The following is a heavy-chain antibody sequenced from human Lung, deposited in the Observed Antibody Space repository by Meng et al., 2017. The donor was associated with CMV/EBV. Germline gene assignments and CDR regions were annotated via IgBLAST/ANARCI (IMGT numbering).Heavy chain of an antibody. Sequence: SXTASGFTLGDYGMSWVRQAPGKGLQWVGLIRTKVYGETTEYAASVRGRFTISRADSKNIAYLKMNSLKSEDKDVYFCTRMHLPVVAVGLPGVYWXQGXLVTVSS. CDR2: IRTKVYGETT. CDR1: GFTLGDYG. V-gene: IGHV3-49*04. CDR3: TRMHLPVVAVGLPGVY. D-gene: IGHD7-27*01. J-gene: IGHJ4*02.